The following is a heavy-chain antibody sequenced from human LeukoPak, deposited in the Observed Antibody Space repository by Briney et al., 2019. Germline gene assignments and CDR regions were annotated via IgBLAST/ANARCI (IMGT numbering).Heavy chain of an antibody. CDR1: GGSISSYY. CDR3: ARGGWSLDF. D-gene: IGHD6-19*01. J-gene: IGHJ4*02. V-gene: IGHV4-59*01. Sequence: PSETLSLTCTVSGGSISSYYWSWIRQPPGKGLEWIGYIYYSGSTNYNPFLQSRVTMSVDTSRNQFSLKLSSVTAADTAMYYCARGGWSLDFWGQGTLVTASS. CDR2: IYYSGST.